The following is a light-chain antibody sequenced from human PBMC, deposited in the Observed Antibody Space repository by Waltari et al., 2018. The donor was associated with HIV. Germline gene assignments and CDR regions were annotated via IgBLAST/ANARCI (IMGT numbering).Light chain of an antibody. J-gene: IGLJ2*01. Sequence: SYFLTQPPSVSVAPGQTARITCGGNNIGSRSVHWYQQKPGQAPVMVVFDDTHRPSGSPGRFSGSNSGNTATLTITSVEAGDEAYYFCQVWDTRSDHPVVFGGGTNLTVL. CDR3: QVWDTRSDHPVV. CDR1: NIGSRS. V-gene: IGLV3-21*02. CDR2: DDT.